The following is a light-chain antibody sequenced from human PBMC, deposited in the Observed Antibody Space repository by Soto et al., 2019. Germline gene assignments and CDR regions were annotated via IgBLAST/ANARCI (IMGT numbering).Light chain of an antibody. CDR1: QSVTNNY. CDR3: QQYDAPPPYT. V-gene: IGKV3-20*01. CDR2: AAS. J-gene: IGKJ2*01. Sequence: EIVLTQSPGTLSLSPGERATLSCRASQSVTNNYLAWYQQKPGQAPRLLIYAASSRAPGIPDRFTGSVSGTELHITISRLEPEDFAVDYCQQYDAPPPYTFGHGTRLEIK.